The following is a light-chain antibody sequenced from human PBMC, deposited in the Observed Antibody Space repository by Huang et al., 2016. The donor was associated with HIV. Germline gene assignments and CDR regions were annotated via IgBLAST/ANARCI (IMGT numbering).Light chain of an antibody. CDR2: LAS. Sequence: IVVTQSPDSLAVSLGERAAINCKSSQSLLYSFNNNNYLAWYQQKPGKSPALLIYLASTRAPGVHDRFNGRGSGTDFTLTINSLQTEDVALYYCQQYFSTPLTFGGGTKVDIK. J-gene: IGKJ4*01. V-gene: IGKV4-1*01. CDR1: QSLLYSFNNNNY. CDR3: QQYFSTPLT.